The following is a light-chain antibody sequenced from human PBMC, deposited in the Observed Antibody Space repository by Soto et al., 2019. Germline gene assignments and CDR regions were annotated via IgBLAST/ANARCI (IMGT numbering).Light chain of an antibody. V-gene: IGKV1-9*01. CDR1: HDITYY. CDR3: QQYNTYPLT. J-gene: IGKJ4*01. Sequence: IQLTQSPSSLSASVGDRVTSTYRASHDITYYLAWYQQKPGKAPKLLIYAASALQSGVPARFSGSGSGTDFTLTISSLQPDDFAIYYCQQYNTYPLTFGGGTTVE. CDR2: AAS.